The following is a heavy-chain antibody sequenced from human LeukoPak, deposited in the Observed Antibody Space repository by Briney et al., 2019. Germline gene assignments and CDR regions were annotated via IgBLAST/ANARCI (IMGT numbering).Heavy chain of an antibody. CDR3: ARDRGYGDYGGGYFDY. D-gene: IGHD4-17*01. V-gene: IGHV3-30-3*01. CDR1: GFTFSSYA. J-gene: IGHJ4*02. CDR2: ISYDGSNK. Sequence: GGSLRLSCAASGFTFSSYAMHWVRQAPGKGLEWVAVISYDGSNKYYADSVKGRFTISRDSSKNTLCLQMNSLRAGDTAVYYCARDRGYGDYGGGYFDYWGQGTLVTVSS.